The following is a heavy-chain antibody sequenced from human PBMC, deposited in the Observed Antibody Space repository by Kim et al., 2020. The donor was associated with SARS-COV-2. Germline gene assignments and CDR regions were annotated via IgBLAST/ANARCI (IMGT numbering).Heavy chain of an antibody. Sequence: GGSLRLSCAASGFTFSSYEMNWVRQAPGKGLEWVSYISSSGSTIYYADSVKGRFTISRDNAKNSLYLQMNILRAEDTAVYYCARVMMDTAMVDYYYGMDVWGQGTTATVSS. CDR2: ISSSGSTI. V-gene: IGHV3-48*03. D-gene: IGHD5-18*01. J-gene: IGHJ6*02. CDR1: GFTFSSYE. CDR3: ARVMMDTAMVDYYYGMDV.